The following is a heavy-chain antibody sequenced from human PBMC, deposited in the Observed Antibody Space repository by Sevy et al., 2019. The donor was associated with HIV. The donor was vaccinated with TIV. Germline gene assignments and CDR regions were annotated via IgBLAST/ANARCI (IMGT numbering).Heavy chain of an antibody. D-gene: IGHD3-22*01. Sequence: ASVKVSCKASGYMFIAHFIHWVRQAPGQGLEWMGRINPNSGDTNYAQKFQGRVTMTRDTSINTAYMELSRLRSDDTAVYSCARVLYYDSSAYYFDYWGQGTLVTVSS. CDR2: INPNSGDT. V-gene: IGHV1-2*06. J-gene: IGHJ4*02. CDR3: ARVLYYDSSAYYFDY. CDR1: GYMFIAHF.